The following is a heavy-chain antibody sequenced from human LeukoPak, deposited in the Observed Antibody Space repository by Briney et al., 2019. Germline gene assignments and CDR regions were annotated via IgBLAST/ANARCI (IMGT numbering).Heavy chain of an antibody. J-gene: IGHJ3*02. CDR3: ARVGDYHDSRGYSTDAFDI. CDR2: IRNRAKSYTT. CDR1: GFTFSDHY. D-gene: IGHD3-22*01. Sequence: GGSLRLSCAASGFTFSDHYMDWVRQAPGKGLEWVGRIRNRAKSYTTQCAPSVKDRFTISRDDSRNSLYLQMNSLKTEDTAVYFCARVGDYHDSRGYSTDAFDIWGQGTMVTVSS. V-gene: IGHV3-72*01.